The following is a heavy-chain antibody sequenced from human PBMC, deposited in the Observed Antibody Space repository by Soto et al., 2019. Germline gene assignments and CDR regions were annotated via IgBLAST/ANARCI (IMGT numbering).Heavy chain of an antibody. CDR1: GFTFSSYG. CDR3: ARDSDGYQLLSSWFDP. CDR2: IWYDGSNK. V-gene: IGHV3-33*01. D-gene: IGHD2-2*01. Sequence: GGSLRLSCAASGFTFSSYGMHWVRQAPGKGLEWVAVIWYDGSNKYYADSVKGRFTISRDNSKNTLYLQMNSLRAEDTAVYYCARDSDGYQLLSSWFDPWGQGTLVTVSS. J-gene: IGHJ5*02.